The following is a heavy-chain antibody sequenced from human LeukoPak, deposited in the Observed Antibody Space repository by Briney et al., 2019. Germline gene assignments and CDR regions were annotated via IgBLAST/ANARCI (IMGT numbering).Heavy chain of an antibody. J-gene: IGHJ4*02. V-gene: IGHV3-23*01. D-gene: IGHD3-9*01. CDR2: IGASGGST. Sequence: AGGSLRLSCAASGFTFSSYAMSWVRQAPGKGLEWVSVIGASGGSTYYADSVKGRFTISRDNSRNTLHLQMNSLRAEDTAVYYCAKQDYDVLTSINQWGQGTLVTVSS. CDR1: GFTFSSYA. CDR3: AKQDYDVLTSINQ.